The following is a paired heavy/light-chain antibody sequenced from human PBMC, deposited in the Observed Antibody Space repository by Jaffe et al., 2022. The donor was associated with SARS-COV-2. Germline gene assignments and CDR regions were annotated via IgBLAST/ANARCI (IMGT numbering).Light chain of an antibody. V-gene: IGLV4-69*01. CDR2: LNSDGSH. CDR1: SGHSSYG. J-gene: IGLJ2*01. Sequence: QLVLTQSPSASASLGASVKLTCTLSSGHSSYGIAWHQQQPEKGPRYLMKLNSDGSHSKGDGIPDRFSGSSSGAERYLTISSLQSEDEADYYCQTWGTGIQVFGGGTKLTVL. CDR3: QTWGTGIQV.
Heavy chain of an antibody. CDR2: ISGSSGST. Sequence: EVQLLESGGGLVQPGGSLRLSCAASGFTFSSYAMNWVRQAPGKGLDWVSGISGSSGSTYYADSVKGRFTISRDTSKNTLYLQMNSLRAEDTAVYYCAKAAMGIAVADPFDYWGQGTLVTVSS. D-gene: IGHD6-19*01. V-gene: IGHV3-23*01. CDR3: AKAAMGIAVADPFDY. J-gene: IGHJ4*02. CDR1: GFTFSSYA.